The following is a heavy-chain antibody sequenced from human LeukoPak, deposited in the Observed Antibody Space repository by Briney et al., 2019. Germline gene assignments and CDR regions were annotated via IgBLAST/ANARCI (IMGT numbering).Heavy chain of an antibody. CDR2: ISGSGGST. Sequence: TGGSLRLSCAASGFTFSSYAMSWVRQAPGKGLEWVSAISGSGGSTYYADSVKGRFTISRDNSMNTLYLQMNSLRAEDTAVYYCAKVNYGDYVGIAVDYWGQGTLVTVST. CDR3: AKVNYGDYVGIAVDY. V-gene: IGHV3-23*01. J-gene: IGHJ4*02. D-gene: IGHD4-17*01. CDR1: GFTFSSYA.